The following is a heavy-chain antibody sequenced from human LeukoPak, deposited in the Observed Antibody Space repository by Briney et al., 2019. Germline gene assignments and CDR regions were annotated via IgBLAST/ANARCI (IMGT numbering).Heavy chain of an antibody. CDR3: AREPMIVVTGGDYFDY. J-gene: IGHJ4*02. D-gene: IGHD3-22*01. Sequence: PSETLSLTCTVSGYSISSGYYWGWIRQPPGKGLEWIGSIYHSGSTYYNPSLKSRVTISLDTSKNQSSLKLRSVTAADTAVYYCAREPMIVVTGGDYFDYWGQGTLVTVSS. V-gene: IGHV4-38-2*02. CDR2: IYHSGST. CDR1: GYSISSGYY.